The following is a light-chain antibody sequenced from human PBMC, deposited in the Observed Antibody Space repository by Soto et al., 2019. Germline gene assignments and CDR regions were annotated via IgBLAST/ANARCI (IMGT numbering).Light chain of an antibody. CDR1: NSDVGGYNF. CDR2: EAS. V-gene: IGLV2-14*02. J-gene: IGLJ2*01. CDR3: SSYTSSSTLVV. Sequence: QSALTQPASVSGSPGQSITISCTGTNSDVGGYNFVSWYQQDPGKAPKLLIYEASKRPSGVSSRFSGSKSGNTASLTISGLQAEDEADYYCSSYTSSSTLVVFGGGTQLTVL.